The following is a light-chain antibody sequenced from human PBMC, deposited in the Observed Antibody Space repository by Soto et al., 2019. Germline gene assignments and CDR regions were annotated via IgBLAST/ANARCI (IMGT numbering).Light chain of an antibody. V-gene: IGKV3-15*01. CDR2: RAS. CDR1: QSVSSL. CDR3: QQFHSWPLT. J-gene: IGKJ4*01. Sequence: ILMTQSPATLSVSPGERATLSCRASQSVSSLLAWYQQKPGQAPRLLIYRASTRATGIPARFSGSGSGTEFTLTISSLQSEDFEVYFCQQFHSWPLTFGGGTKVDIK.